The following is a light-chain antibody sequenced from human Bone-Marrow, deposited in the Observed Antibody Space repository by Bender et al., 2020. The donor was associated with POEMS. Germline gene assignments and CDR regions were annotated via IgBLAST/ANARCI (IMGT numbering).Light chain of an antibody. V-gene: IGLV2-14*01. J-gene: IGLJ3*02. CDR1: SSDVGGHNY. CDR3: SSYSSTSTRV. CDR2: EVS. Sequence: QSALTQPASVSGSPGQSITISCTGSSSDVGGHNYVSWYQQHPGTAPKLMIYEVSNRPSGVSDRFSGSKSGHTASLTISGLQAEDEADYFCSSYSSTSTRVFGGGTKLTVL.